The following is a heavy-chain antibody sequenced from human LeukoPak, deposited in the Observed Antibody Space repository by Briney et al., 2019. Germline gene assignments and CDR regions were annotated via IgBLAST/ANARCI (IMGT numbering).Heavy chain of an antibody. J-gene: IGHJ4*02. CDR3: AREGRRDGYNLPFDY. CDR2: IIPIFGTA. CDR1: GGAFSSYA. Sequence: SVEVPCKASGGAFSSYAISWVRQAPGQGLEWMGGIIPIFGTANYAQKFQGRVTITADESTSTAYMELSRLRSEDTAVYYCAREGRRDGYNLPFDYWGQGTLVTVSS. D-gene: IGHD5-24*01. V-gene: IGHV1-69*13.